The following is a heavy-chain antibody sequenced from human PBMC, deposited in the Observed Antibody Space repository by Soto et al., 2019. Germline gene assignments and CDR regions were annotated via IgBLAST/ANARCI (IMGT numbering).Heavy chain of an antibody. Sequence: QVQLVQSGAEVKKPGASVKVSCKASGYTFTSYDSNWVRQATGQGLEWVGWMTPNSGEIGFAQKFQGRVTMTRDTSKSTAYMELSSMRSEDTSIYYCARNYYCSGTFDYWGQGTLVTVSS. J-gene: IGHJ4*02. D-gene: IGHD3-10*01. V-gene: IGHV1-8*01. CDR2: MTPNSGEI. CDR1: GYTFTSYD. CDR3: ARNYYCSGTFDY.